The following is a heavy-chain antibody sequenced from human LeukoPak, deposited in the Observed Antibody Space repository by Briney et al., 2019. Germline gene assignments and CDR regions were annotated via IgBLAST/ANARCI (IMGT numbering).Heavy chain of an antibody. CDR1: GSTFSTSV. V-gene: IGHV3-30*02. J-gene: IGHJ4*02. CDR3: AKQGLVPATAGD. D-gene: IGHD2-2*01. CDR2: IRFDGSEK. Sequence: GGSLRLSCAASGSTFSTSVMHWVRQAPGKGLEWLSFIRFDGSEKYYADSVKARFSISRDNSMNTLYLQMNSLRPEDTAVYYCAKQGLVPATAGDWGQGTLVTVSS.